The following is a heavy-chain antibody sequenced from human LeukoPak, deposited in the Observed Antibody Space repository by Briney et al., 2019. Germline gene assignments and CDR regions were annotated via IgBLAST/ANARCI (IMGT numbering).Heavy chain of an antibody. CDR1: GYTFTSYY. J-gene: IGHJ6*02. CDR3: ARDGPPVTTQYYYYYYGTDV. D-gene: IGHD4-17*01. CDR2: INPSGGST. Sequence: ASVKVSCKASGYTFTSYYMHWVRQAPGQGLEWMGIINPSGGSTSYAQKLQGRVTMTRDTSTSTVYMELSSLRSEDTAVYYCARDGPPVTTQYYYYYYGTDVWGQGTTVTVSS. V-gene: IGHV1-46*01.